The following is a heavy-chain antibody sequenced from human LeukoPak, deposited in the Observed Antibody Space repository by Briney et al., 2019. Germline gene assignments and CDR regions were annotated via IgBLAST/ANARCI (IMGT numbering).Heavy chain of an antibody. CDR1: GGSISSSNW. V-gene: IGHV4-4*02. CDR2: IYHSGST. Sequence: PSGTLSLTCAVSGGSISSSNWWSWVRQPPGKGLEWIGEIYHSGSTNYNPSLKSRVTISVDKSKNQFSLKLSSVTAADTAVYYCASRFGELLQRPSTGYYFDYWGQGTLVTISS. CDR3: ASRFGELLQRPSTGYYFDY. D-gene: IGHD3-10*01. J-gene: IGHJ4*02.